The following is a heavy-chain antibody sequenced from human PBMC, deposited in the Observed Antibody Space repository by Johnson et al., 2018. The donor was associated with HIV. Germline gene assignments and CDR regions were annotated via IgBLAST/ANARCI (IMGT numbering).Heavy chain of an antibody. J-gene: IGHJ3*02. D-gene: IGHD1-7*01. CDR2: INSDGSST. CDR3: ASDPGGWNYDLAFDI. V-gene: IGHV3-74*01. CDR1: GFTFSSYW. Sequence: VQLVESGGGLVQPGGSLRLSCAVSGFTFSSYWMHWVRQAPGKGLVWVSRINSDGSSTSYADSVKGRFTISRDNAKNTLDLQMKSLRAEDTAVYYCASDPGGWNYDLAFDIWGQGTMVTVSS.